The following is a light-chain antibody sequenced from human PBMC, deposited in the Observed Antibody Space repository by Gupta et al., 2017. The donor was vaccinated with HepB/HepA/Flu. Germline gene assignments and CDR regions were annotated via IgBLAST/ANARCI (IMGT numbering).Light chain of an antibody. Sequence: QLTPSPSSLSASVGDRVTITCQASQDITNFLSWYQQKPGKAPKLLIYDASNLETGVPSRFSGSGFGTDFTFTISSLQPEDFAIYYCQQYDNHPRTFGQGTKLEIK. CDR2: DAS. J-gene: IGKJ2*01. V-gene: IGKV1-33*01. CDR1: QDITNF. CDR3: QQYDNHPRT.